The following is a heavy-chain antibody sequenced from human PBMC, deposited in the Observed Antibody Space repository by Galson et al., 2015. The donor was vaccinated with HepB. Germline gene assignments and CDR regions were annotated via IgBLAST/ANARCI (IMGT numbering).Heavy chain of an antibody. J-gene: IGHJ6*02. CDR2: IDPSDSYT. CDR3: ARQRKLERLSASYYYGMDV. V-gene: IGHV5-10-1*01. Sequence: QSGAEVKKPGESLRISCQGSGYSFTSYWISWVRQMPGKGLEWMGRIDPSDSYTNYSPSFQGHVTISADKSISTAYQQWSSLKASDTAMYYCARQRKLERLSASYYYGMDVWGQGTTVTVSS. CDR1: GYSFTSYW. D-gene: IGHD1-1*01.